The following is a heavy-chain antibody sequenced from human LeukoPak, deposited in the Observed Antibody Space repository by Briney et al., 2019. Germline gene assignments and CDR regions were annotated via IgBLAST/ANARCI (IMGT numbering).Heavy chain of an antibody. D-gene: IGHD3-16*01. Sequence: GGSLRLSCAASGFACSYYWMSWVRQAPGKGLEWVANINQDGSERYYVDSMKGRFTISRDNAKNSLYLQMNSLRAEDTAVYYCARGNLVDYWGQGTLVTVSS. CDR2: INQDGSER. V-gene: IGHV3-7*04. J-gene: IGHJ4*02. CDR1: GFACSYYW. CDR3: ARGNLVDY.